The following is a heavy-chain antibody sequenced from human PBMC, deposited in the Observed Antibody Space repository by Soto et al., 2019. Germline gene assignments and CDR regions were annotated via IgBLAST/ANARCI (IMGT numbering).Heavy chain of an antibody. CDR1: GGSISSGGYY. D-gene: IGHD4-17*01. J-gene: IGHJ4*02. CDR3: AREGTVTTLDY. CDR2: IYYSGST. Sequence: QVQLQESGPGLVKPSQTLSLTCTVSGGSISSGGYYWSWIRQHPGKGLGWIGYIYYSGSTSYNPSLKSRVTISVDTSKNQFSRKLSSVTAADTAEYYCAREGTVTTLDYWGQGTLVTVAS. V-gene: IGHV4-31*03.